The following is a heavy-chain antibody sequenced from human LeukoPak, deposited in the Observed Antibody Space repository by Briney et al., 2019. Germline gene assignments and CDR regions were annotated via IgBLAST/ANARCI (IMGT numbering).Heavy chain of an antibody. Sequence: PGGSLRLSCAASGFTFSSYEMNWVRQAPGKGLEWVSGISPSGGITYYTDSVKGRFTISRDNSKNTQSLQMNGLRAEDTAVYYCAKDDDWGRYKHWGQGTLVTVSS. V-gene: IGHV3-23*01. CDR2: ISPSGGIT. D-gene: IGHD3-16*01. CDR1: GFTFSSYE. J-gene: IGHJ1*01. CDR3: AKDDDWGRYKH.